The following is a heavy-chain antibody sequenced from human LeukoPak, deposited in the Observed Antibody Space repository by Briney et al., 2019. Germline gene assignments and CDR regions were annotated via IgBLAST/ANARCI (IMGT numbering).Heavy chain of an antibody. V-gene: IGHV3-30*18. D-gene: IGHD2-2*01. CDR1: GFTFSSYG. J-gene: IGHJ4*02. Sequence: GGSLRLSCAASGFTFSSYGMHWVRQAPGKGLEWVAVISYDGSNKYYADSVKGRFTISRDNSKNTLYLQMNSLRAEDTAVYYCAKETVSLTNDYWGRGTLVTVSS. CDR2: ISYDGSNK. CDR3: AKETVSLTNDY.